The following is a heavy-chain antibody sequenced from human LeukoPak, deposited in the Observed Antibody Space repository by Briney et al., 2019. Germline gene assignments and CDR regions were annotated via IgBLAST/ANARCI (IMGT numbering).Heavy chain of an antibody. V-gene: IGHV1-18*01. J-gene: IGHJ6*03. Sequence: GSVRVSCTASGYTFTSYGISWVRQAPGEGLERMGWISAYNCNTNYAQKLQGRLTMTPDTSTSTAYMELMSLRSDDTAVYYCARVYYYYMDVWGKGTTVTVSS. CDR3: ARVYYYYMDV. CDR2: ISAYNCNT. CDR1: GYTFTSYG.